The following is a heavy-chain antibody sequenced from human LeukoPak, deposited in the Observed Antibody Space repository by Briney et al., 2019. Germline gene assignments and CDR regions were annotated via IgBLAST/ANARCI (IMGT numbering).Heavy chain of an antibody. CDR1: GGSISSGGYS. Sequence: SETLSLTCAVSGGSISSGGYSWSWIRQPPGKGLEWIGYIYHSGSTYYNPSLKSRVTISVDRSKNQFSLKLSSVTAADTAVYYCARTPYDSSGYYSYYNYMDVWGKGTTVTVSS. V-gene: IGHV4-30-2*01. J-gene: IGHJ6*03. CDR2: IYHSGST. CDR3: ARTPYDSSGYYSYYNYMDV. D-gene: IGHD3-22*01.